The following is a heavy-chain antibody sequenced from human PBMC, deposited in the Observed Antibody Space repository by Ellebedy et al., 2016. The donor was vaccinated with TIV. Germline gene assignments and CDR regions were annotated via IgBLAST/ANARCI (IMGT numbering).Heavy chain of an antibody. D-gene: IGHD6-19*01. J-gene: IGHJ4*02. CDR1: GGSIGRYY. CDR3: ARHTMADYGWNFFDN. CDR2: IYHTGST. Sequence: MPSETLSLTCSVSGGSIGRYYWSWIRQPPGKGLEWLGYIYHTGSTNYNPSLKSRVTMSVDSSQNQFSLRWTSVTAADTAVYYCARHTMADYGWNFFDNWGQGTPVTVSS. V-gene: IGHV4-59*08.